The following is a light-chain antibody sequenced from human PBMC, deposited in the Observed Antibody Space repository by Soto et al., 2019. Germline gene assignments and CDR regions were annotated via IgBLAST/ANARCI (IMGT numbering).Light chain of an antibody. V-gene: IGLV4-69*01. J-gene: IGLJ2*01. CDR2: LNSDGSH. CDR3: QTWGSDIHVV. Sequence: QLVLTQSPSASASLGASVKLTCTLSSWRSSYTIAWHQQQPEKGPRYLMTLNSDGSHRKGDGIPARFSGSSSGAERYLTISSLQSEDEADYYCQTWGSDIHVVFGGGTKLTVL. CDR1: SWRSSYT.